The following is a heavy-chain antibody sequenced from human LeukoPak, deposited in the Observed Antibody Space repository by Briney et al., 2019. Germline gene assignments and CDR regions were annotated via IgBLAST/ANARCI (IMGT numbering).Heavy chain of an antibody. CDR1: GYTFTGYY. CDR2: INPNSGGT. Sequence: ASVKVSCKASGYTFTGYYMHWVRQAPGQGLEWMGWINPNSGGTNYAQKFQGRVTMTRDTSISTAYMELSRLRSDDTAVYYCARVVFTTVTTETNWFDPWGQGTLVTVSS. J-gene: IGHJ5*02. V-gene: IGHV1-2*02. CDR3: ARVVFTTVTTETNWFDP. D-gene: IGHD4-17*01.